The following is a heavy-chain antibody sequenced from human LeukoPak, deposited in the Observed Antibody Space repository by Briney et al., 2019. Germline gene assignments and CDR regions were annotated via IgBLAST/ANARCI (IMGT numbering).Heavy chain of an antibody. J-gene: IGHJ4*02. CDR2: ISAYNGNT. CDR3: ARSENRYYYDSSGYKGLDY. D-gene: IGHD3-22*01. V-gene: IGHV1-18*01. CDR1: GYTFTSYG. Sequence: ASVKVSCKASGYTFTSYGISWVRQAPGQGLEWMGWISAYNGNTNYAQKLQGRVTMTTDTSTSTAYMELRSLRSDDTAVYYCARSENRYYYDSSGYKGLDYWGQGTLATVSS.